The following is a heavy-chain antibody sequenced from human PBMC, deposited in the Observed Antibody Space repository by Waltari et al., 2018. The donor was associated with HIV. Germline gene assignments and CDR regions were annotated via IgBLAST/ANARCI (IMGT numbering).Heavy chain of an antibody. Sequence: QLQLQESGPGLVQPSETLSLTCTVPGGSISSSSYYWGWIRQPPGKGLEWIGSIYYSGSTYYNPSLKSRVTISVDTSKNQFSLKLSSVTAADTAVYYCARGSGLYYYGMDVWGQGTTVTVSS. D-gene: IGHD6-19*01. CDR1: GGSISSSSYY. CDR3: ARGSGLYYYGMDV. CDR2: IYYSGST. V-gene: IGHV4-39*01. J-gene: IGHJ6*02.